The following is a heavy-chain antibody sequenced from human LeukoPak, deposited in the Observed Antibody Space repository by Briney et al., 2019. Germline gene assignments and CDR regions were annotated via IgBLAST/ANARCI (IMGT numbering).Heavy chain of an antibody. V-gene: IGHV4-34*01. CDR1: GGSFSGYY. D-gene: IGHD2-21*02. Sequence: SETLSLTCAVYGGSFSGYYWSCIRQPPGKGLEWIREINHSGSTNYNPSLKSRVTISVDTSKNQFSLKLSSVTAADTAVYYCARLVCGGDCYSDYWGQGTLVTVSS. J-gene: IGHJ4*02. CDR2: INHSGST. CDR3: ARLVCGGDCYSDY.